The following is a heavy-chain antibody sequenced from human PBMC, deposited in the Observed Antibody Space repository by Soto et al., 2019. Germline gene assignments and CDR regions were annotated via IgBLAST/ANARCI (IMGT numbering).Heavy chain of an antibody. CDR2: IIPIFGTA. D-gene: IGHD3-3*01. CDR1: GGTFSSYA. CDR3: ATHDTIFGVVPTFDY. Sequence: QVPLVQSGAEVKKPGSSVKVSCKASGGTFSSYAISWVRQAPGQGLEWMGGIIPIFGTANYAQKFQGRVTITADESTSTAYMELSSLRSEDTAVYYCATHDTIFGVVPTFDYWGQGTLVTVSS. J-gene: IGHJ4*02. V-gene: IGHV1-69*01.